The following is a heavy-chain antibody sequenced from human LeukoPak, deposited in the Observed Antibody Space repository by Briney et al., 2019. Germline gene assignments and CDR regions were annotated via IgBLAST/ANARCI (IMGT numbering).Heavy chain of an antibody. Sequence: GGSPRLSCAASGFTFSTYWMHWVRQAPGKGLVWVSHINIDGNTTTYADSVKGRFTISRDNAKNTLYLQLNSLRAEDTAMYHCARSSLDYWGQGTLVTVSS. CDR2: INIDGNTT. CDR1: GFTFSTYW. V-gene: IGHV3-74*01. J-gene: IGHJ4*02. CDR3: ARSSLDY.